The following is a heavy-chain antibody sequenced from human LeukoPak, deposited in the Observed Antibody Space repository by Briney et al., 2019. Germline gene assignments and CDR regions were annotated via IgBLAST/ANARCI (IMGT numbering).Heavy chain of an antibody. CDR1: GFSFKDYY. D-gene: IGHD6-13*01. J-gene: IGHJ4*02. V-gene: IGHV3-11*04. CDR2: VNVNGGAM. CDR3: ARGPRILAAGSYYFDC. Sequence: KTGGSLRLSCAASGFSFKDYYFSWIRQAPGKGLEWVSFVNVNGGAMYYADFVKGRFTISRDNAKSSLYLEMNSLRVEDTAVYYCARGPRILAAGSYYFDCWGQGSLVTVSS.